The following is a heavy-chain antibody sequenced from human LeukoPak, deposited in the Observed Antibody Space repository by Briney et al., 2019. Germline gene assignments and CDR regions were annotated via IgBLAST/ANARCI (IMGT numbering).Heavy chain of an antibody. CDR3: ARDRDSAFDY. CDR1: GGSISSYY. CDR2: IYYSGST. J-gene: IGHJ4*02. D-gene: IGHD2-15*01. V-gene: IGHV4-59*01. Sequence: SETLSLTCTVSGGSISSYYWSWIRQPPGKGLEWIGYIYYSGSTNYNPPLKSRITISVDTSKTQFSLKRSSVTAADTAVYYCARDRDSAFDYWGQGTLVTVSS.